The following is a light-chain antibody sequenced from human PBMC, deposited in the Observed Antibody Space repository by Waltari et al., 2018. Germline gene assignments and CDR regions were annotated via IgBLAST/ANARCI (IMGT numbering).Light chain of an antibody. J-gene: IGLJ1*01. Sequence: SYVVTQPPSVSVAPGETATITCGGDKIGTYSLHWYQQKAGQAPVLVIFYDRDRPSGIPDRFSGSNSGNTATLTISRVEAGDEARYYCHVWHPHVDPGVFGTGTEVTVL. V-gene: IGLV3-21*04. CDR1: KIGTYS. CDR2: YDR. CDR3: HVWHPHVDPGV.